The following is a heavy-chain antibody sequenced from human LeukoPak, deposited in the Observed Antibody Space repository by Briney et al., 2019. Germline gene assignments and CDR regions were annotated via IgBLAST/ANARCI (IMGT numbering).Heavy chain of an antibody. CDR3: ARDSTTWSRAGY. CDR1: GFTFSSYG. Sequence: GGSLRLSCAASGFTFSSYGMHWVRQAPGKGLEWVAVIWHDGSNKYYADSVKGQFTISRDDSKNTLSLQMTSLRAADTAIYYCARDSTTWSRAGYWGQGTLVTVSS. D-gene: IGHD6-13*01. J-gene: IGHJ4*02. V-gene: IGHV3-33*01. CDR2: IWHDGSNK.